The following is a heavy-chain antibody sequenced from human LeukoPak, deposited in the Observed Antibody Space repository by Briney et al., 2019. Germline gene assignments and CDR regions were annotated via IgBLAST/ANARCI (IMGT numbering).Heavy chain of an antibody. CDR1: GFTVSSNY. V-gene: IGHV3-66*01. CDR2: MYSGGST. J-gene: IGHJ4*02. CDR3: ARVKSKGGSYLYYFDY. Sequence: PGGSLRLSCAASGFTVSSNYMSWVRQAPGKGLEWVSVMYSGGSTYYADSVKGRFTISRDNSKNPLYLQLNSLRAEDTAVYYCARVKSKGGSYLYYFDYWGQGTLVTVSS. D-gene: IGHD1-26*01.